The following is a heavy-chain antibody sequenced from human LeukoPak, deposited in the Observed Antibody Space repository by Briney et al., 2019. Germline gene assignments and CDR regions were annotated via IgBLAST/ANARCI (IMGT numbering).Heavy chain of an antibody. CDR2: IYHSGST. CDR1: GYSISSGYY. V-gene: IGHV4-38-2*02. D-gene: IGHD3-10*01. Sequence: SETLSLTCTVSGYSISSGYYWGWIRQPPGKGLEWIGSIYHSGSTYYNPSLKSRVTISVDTSKNQFSLKLSSVTAADTAVYYCARDPFSRFGELASFDYWGQGTLVTVSS. CDR3: ARDPFSRFGELASFDY. J-gene: IGHJ4*02.